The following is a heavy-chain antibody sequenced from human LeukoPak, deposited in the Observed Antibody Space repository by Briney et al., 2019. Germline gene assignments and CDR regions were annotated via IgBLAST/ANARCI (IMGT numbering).Heavy chain of an antibody. D-gene: IGHD5-18*01. CDR1: GFTFSSYG. CDR2: IQYDGSNK. Sequence: GGSLRLSCAASGFTFSSYGMHWVRQAPGKGLEWVAFIQYDGSNKYYADSMKGRFTISRDNSKNTLYLQMNSLRAEDTAVYYCAKDLVDTAMIWGQGTLVTVSS. V-gene: IGHV3-30*02. J-gene: IGHJ4*02. CDR3: AKDLVDTAMI.